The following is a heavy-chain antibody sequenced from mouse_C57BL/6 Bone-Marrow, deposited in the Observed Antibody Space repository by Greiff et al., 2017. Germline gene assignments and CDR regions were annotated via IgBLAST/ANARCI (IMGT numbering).Heavy chain of an antibody. CDR2: IHPNSGST. Sequence: QVQLKQPGAELVKPGASVKLSCKASGYTFTSYWMHWVKQRTGQGLEWIGMIHPNSGSTNYNEKFKSKATLTVDKSSSTAYMQLSSLTSEDSAVYYCASGIYYDGSSLAMDYWGQGTSVTVSS. V-gene: IGHV1-64*01. CDR3: ASGIYYDGSSLAMDY. J-gene: IGHJ4*01. CDR1: GYTFTSYW. D-gene: IGHD1-1*01.